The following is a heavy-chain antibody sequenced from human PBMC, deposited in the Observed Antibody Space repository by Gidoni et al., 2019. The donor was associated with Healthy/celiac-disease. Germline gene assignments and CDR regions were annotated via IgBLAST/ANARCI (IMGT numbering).Heavy chain of an antibody. CDR3: AKDASYSSGCYHFDY. J-gene: IGHJ4*02. Sequence: EVQLLESGGGLVQPGGSLILSCAASGFTFSSYAMTWVRRAPGQGLGWVSVISGSGGSTYYADSVNGRFTISRDNSKNTLYLQMSGLRAEDTAIYYCAKDASYSSGCYHFDYWGQGILVTVSS. CDR2: ISGSGGST. CDR1: GFTFSSYA. V-gene: IGHV3-23*01. D-gene: IGHD6-19*01.